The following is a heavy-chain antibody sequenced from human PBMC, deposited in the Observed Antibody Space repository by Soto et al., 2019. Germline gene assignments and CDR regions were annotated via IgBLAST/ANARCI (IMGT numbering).Heavy chain of an antibody. J-gene: IGHJ3*02. Sequence: SETLSLTCTVSGGSISSYYWSWIRQPPGKGLEWIGYIYYSGSTNYSPSLKSRVTISVDTSKNQFSLKLSSVTAADTAVYYCAREGGSSGWNDAFDIWGQGTMVTVSS. CDR3: AREGGSSGWNDAFDI. CDR1: GGSISSYY. D-gene: IGHD6-19*01. V-gene: IGHV4-59*01. CDR2: IYYSGST.